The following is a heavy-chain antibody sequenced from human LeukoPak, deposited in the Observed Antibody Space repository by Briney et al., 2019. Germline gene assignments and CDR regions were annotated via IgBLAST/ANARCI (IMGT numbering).Heavy chain of an antibody. V-gene: IGHV3-23*01. D-gene: IGHD2-15*01. J-gene: IGHJ4*02. CDR3: AKDPQRYCSGGSCLYFDY. Sequence: GGSLRLSCAASGFTFNNYAMSWVRQAPGKGPEWVSAISASGGGTNYADSVKGRFIISRDNSKNTLYLQMNSLRAEDTAVYYCAKDPQRYCSGGSCLYFDYWGQGTLVTVSS. CDR1: GFTFNNYA. CDR2: ISASGGGT.